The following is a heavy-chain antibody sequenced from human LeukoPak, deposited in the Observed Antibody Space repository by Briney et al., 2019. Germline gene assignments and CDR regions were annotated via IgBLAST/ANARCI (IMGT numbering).Heavy chain of an antibody. CDR3: ARSRPVRSGSYKFDH. CDR2: INHSGST. V-gene: IGHV4-34*01. Sequence: SETVSLTCAVYGGSFSGYYWSWIRQPPGKGLEWIGEINHSGSTNYNPSLKSRVTISVDTSKNQFSLKLSSVTAADTAVYYCARSRPVRSGSYKFDHWGKGTLVTVSS. D-gene: IGHD3-10*01. CDR1: GGSFSGYY. J-gene: IGHJ4*02.